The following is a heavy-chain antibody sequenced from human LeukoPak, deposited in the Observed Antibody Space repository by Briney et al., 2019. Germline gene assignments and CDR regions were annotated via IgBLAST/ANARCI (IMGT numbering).Heavy chain of an antibody. CDR1: GGSISSSSYY. CDR2: IYYSGST. D-gene: IGHD6-13*01. J-gene: IGHJ4*02. Sequence: KPSETLSLTCTVSGGSISSSSYYWGWIRQPPGKGLEWIGRIYYSGSTYYNPSLKIRVTISVDTSKNQFSLKLSSVTAADTAVYYCARMPSIAAAGAIDYWGQGTLVTVSS. V-gene: IGHV4-39*01. CDR3: ARMPSIAAAGAIDY.